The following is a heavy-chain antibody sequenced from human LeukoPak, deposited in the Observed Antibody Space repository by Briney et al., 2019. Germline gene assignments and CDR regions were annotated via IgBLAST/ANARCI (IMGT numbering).Heavy chain of an antibody. V-gene: IGHV3-23*01. CDR3: AKGQGYDSSGYPAFDY. CDR1: GFTFSSYA. J-gene: IGHJ4*02. CDR2: ISGSGGST. Sequence: GSLRLSCAASGFTFSSYAMSWVRQAPGKGLEWVSAISGSGGSTYYADSVKGRFTISRDNSKNTLYLQMNSLRAEDTAVYYCAKGQGYDSSGYPAFDYWGQGTLVTVSS. D-gene: IGHD3-22*01.